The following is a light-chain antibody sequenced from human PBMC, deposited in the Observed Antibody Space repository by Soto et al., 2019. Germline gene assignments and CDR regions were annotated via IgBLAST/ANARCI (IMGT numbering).Light chain of an antibody. CDR3: QQYYSWPRGT. V-gene: IGKV3-15*01. CDR1: QYIVTN. Sequence: EIVMTQSPGTLSVSPGERATLSCRASQYIVTNLAWYQQKPGQAPRLLIFAASTRAPGIQARFSGSGSGTEFTLNISSLQSADFGVYYCQQYYSWPRGTFGQGTKVEIK. J-gene: IGKJ1*01. CDR2: AAS.